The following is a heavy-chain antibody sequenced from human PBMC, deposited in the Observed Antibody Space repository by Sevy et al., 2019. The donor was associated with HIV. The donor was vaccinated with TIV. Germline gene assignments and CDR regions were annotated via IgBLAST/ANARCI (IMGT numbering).Heavy chain of an antibody. CDR3: ARLSPCGGDCYYYDH. CDR1: GFTFSEEA. J-gene: IGHJ4*02. D-gene: IGHD2-21*02. V-gene: IGHV3-30*04. Sequence: RGSLRLSCAASGFTFSEEALHWVRQAPGKGLEWVAVMSYVGNSENYADAAKGRFIISRENSKNTLYLDMNSLRPEDTAVYYCARLSPCGGDCYYYDHWGQGTLVTVSS. CDR2: MSYVGNSE.